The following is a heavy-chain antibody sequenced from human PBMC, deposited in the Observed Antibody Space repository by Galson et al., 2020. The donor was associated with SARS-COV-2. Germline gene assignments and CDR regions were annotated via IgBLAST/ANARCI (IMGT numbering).Heavy chain of an antibody. V-gene: IGHV1-2*02. J-gene: IGHJ4*02. CDR1: GYTLSDYF. D-gene: IGHD4-17*01. Sequence: ASVKVSCMASGYTLSDYFIHWVRQAPGQGLEWMGWVNPYSDATNYAQRFQGRVTMTRDTSISTAYMELTSLKSDDTAVYYCARGGWTDYGDNTPDYWGQGTLVTVSS. CDR3: ARGGWTDYGDNTPDY. CDR2: VNPYSDAT.